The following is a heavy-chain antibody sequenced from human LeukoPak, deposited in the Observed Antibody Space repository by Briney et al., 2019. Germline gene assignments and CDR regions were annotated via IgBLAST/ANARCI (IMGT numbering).Heavy chain of an antibody. CDR3: ARLIAAAGRVRDY. CDR1: GYTFTGYY. D-gene: IGHD6-13*01. V-gene: IGHV1-2*02. J-gene: IGHJ4*02. CDR2: INPNSGGT. Sequence: ASVKVSCKASGYTFTGYYMHWVRQAPGRGLEWMGWINPNSGGTNYAQKFQGRVTMTRDTSISTAYMELSRLRSDDTAVYYCARLIAAAGRVRDYWGQGTLVTVSS.